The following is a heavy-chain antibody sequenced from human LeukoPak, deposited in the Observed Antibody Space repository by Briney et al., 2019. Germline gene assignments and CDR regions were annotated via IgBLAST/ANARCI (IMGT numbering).Heavy chain of an antibody. CDR1: GYSFTSYW. CDR2: IYPGDSDT. D-gene: IGHD3-9*01. V-gene: IGHV5-51*01. J-gene: IGHJ4*02. CDR3: ARLRLDILTGYYEGY. Sequence: GESLKISCKGSGYSFTSYWIGWVRQMPGKGLEWMGIIYPGDSDTRYSPSFQGQVTISADKSISTAYLQWSSLKASDTAMYYCARLRLDILTGYYEGYWGQGTLVTVSS.